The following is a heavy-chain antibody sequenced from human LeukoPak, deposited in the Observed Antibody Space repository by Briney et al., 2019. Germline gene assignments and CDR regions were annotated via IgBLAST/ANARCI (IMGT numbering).Heavy chain of an antibody. J-gene: IGHJ3*02. V-gene: IGHV1-18*01. CDR1: GYTFINFG. Sequence: ASVKVSCKASGYTFINFGISWVRQAPGQGLEWMGWISTNNDDTNYAQKLQGRVTMTTDTSTSTAYMELRSLRSDDTAVYYCARGYDAFDIWGQGTMVTVSS. CDR2: ISTNNDDT. CDR3: ARGYDAFDI. D-gene: IGHD5-18*01.